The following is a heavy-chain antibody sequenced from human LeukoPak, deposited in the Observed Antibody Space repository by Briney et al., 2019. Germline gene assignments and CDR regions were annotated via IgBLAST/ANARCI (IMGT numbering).Heavy chain of an antibody. CDR1: GFTFSSYA. CDR3: ARAARRGSGWYDGVDY. J-gene: IGHJ4*02. V-gene: IGHV3-30-3*01. CDR2: ISYDGSNK. D-gene: IGHD6-19*01. Sequence: GRSLRLSCAASGFTFSSYAMHWVRQAPGKGLEWVAVISYDGSNKYYADSVKGRFTISRDNSKSTLYLQMNSLRAEDTAVYYCARAARRGSGWYDGVDYWGQGTLVTVSS.